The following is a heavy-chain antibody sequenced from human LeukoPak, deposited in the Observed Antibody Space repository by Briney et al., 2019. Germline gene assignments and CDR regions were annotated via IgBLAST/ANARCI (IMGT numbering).Heavy chain of an antibody. V-gene: IGHV4-34*01. Sequence: SETLSLTWAVYGGSFSGYYWSWIRQPPGKGLEWIGEINHSGSTNYNPSLKSRVTISVDTSKNQFSLKLSSVTAADTAVYYCARGRDCTNGVCPSYYFDYWGQGTLVTVSS. CDR1: GGSFSGYY. J-gene: IGHJ4*02. CDR3: ARGRDCTNGVCPSYYFDY. CDR2: INHSGST. D-gene: IGHD2-8*01.